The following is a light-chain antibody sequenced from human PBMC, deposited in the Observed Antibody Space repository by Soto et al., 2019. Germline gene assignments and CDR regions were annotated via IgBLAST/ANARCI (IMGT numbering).Light chain of an antibody. CDR2: ENT. V-gene: IGLV1-40*01. CDR3: QSYDNSLLRGV. Sequence: QSVLTQPPSVSGALGQRVTISCTGRGSNLGAGYDVHWYQQLPGTAPKLLIYENTNRLSGVPDRFSGSKSGTSASLTITGLQADDEADYYCQSYDNSLLRGVFGGGTQLTVL. CDR1: GSNLGAGYD. J-gene: IGLJ3*02.